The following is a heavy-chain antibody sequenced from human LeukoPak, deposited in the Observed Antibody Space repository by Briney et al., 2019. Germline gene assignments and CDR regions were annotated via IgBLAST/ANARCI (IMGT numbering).Heavy chain of an antibody. V-gene: IGHV3-21*01. CDR3: ARVGCSGGSCYSRGDYYYGMDV. J-gene: IGHJ6*02. D-gene: IGHD2-15*01. CDR1: GFTFGSYS. Sequence: GGSLRLSCAASGFTFGSYSMNWVRQAPGKGLEWVSSISSSGSYINYADSVKGRFTISRDNAKNSLFLQMNSLTAEDTAVYYCARVGCSGGSCYSRGDYYYGMDVWGQGTTVTVSS. CDR2: ISSSGSYI.